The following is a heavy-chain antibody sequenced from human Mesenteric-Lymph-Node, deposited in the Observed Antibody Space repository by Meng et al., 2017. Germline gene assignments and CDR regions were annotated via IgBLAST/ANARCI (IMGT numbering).Heavy chain of an antibody. V-gene: IGHV4-30-2*01. CDR2: IYHGVNI. J-gene: IGHJ5*02. CDR1: GDSITGGDYS. CDR3: VRDTRRGGGWFDP. Sequence: QVQWQEPGSGLGRPSQTLSLTCAVSGDSITGGDYSWTWIRQPPGKGLEWIGYIYHGVNIYYTPSLRSRVTISVDKSRNQFSLKLTSVSAADTAVYYCVRDTRRGGGWFDPWGQGTLVTVSS. D-gene: IGHD3-10*01.